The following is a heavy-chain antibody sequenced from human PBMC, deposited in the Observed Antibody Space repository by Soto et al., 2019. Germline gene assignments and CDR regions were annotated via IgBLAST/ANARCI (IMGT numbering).Heavy chain of an antibody. CDR1: GGSISSGGYY. V-gene: IGHV4-31*03. CDR3: AREGYYDILTGYSP. Sequence: KPSETLSLTCTVSGGSISSGGYYWSWIRQHPGKGLEWIGYIYYSGSTYYNPSLKSRVTISVDTSKNQFSLKLSSVTAADTAVYYCAREGYYDILTGYSPWGQGTLVTVSS. CDR2: IYYSGST. J-gene: IGHJ5*02. D-gene: IGHD3-9*01.